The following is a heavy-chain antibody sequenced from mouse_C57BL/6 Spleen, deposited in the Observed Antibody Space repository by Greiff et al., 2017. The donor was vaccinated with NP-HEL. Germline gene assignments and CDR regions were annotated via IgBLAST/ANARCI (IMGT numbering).Heavy chain of an antibody. CDR1: GYTFTSYW. D-gene: IGHD3-2*02. V-gene: IGHV1-52*01. J-gene: IGHJ4*01. Sequence: VQLQQPGAELVRPGSSVKLSCKASGYTFTSYWMHWVKQRPIQGLEWIGNIDPSDSETHYNQKFKDKATLTVDKSSSTAYMQLSSLTSEDSAVYYCARSLRLRYYYAMDYWGQGTSVTVSS. CDR3: ARSLRLRYYYAMDY. CDR2: IDPSDSET.